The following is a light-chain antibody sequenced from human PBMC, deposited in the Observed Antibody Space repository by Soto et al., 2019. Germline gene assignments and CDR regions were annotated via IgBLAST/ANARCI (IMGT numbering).Light chain of an antibody. Sequence: DIQMTQSPSTLSASVGDRVTITCRASQSISSWLAWYQQTPGKAPKLLIYDASSLESGVPSRFSGSGSGTEFTLTISSLQPDDFATYYCQQYNFPLTFRQGTRLEIK. CDR1: QSISSW. J-gene: IGKJ5*01. CDR2: DAS. CDR3: QQYNFPLT. V-gene: IGKV1-5*01.